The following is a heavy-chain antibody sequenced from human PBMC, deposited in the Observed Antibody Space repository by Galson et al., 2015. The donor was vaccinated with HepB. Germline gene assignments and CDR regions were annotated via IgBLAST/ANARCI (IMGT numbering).Heavy chain of an antibody. J-gene: IGHJ5*02. D-gene: IGHD2-21*01. CDR2: ISGDGTVT. Sequence: SLRLSCAASGFTFINYAMTWVRQAPGKGLEWVSFISGDGTVTFYADSVKGRFTISRDNSISTVYLQMNSLDSEDTGVYYCAKIRDSDHVWVDPWGQGTLVTVSS. CDR1: GFTFINYA. CDR3: AKIRDSDHVWVDP. V-gene: IGHV3-23*01.